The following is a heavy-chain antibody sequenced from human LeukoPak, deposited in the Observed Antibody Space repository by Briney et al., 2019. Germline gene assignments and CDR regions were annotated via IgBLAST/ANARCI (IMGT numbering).Heavy chain of an antibody. CDR2: INPSGGST. CDR3: ARAYYYDSSGYSNFDY. V-gene: IGHV1-46*01. Sequence: ASVKVSCKASGYTFTSYYMHWVRQAPGQGLEWMGIINPSGGSTSYAQKFQGRVTMTRDMSTSTVYMELSSLRSEDTAVYYCARAYYYDSSGYSNFDYWSQGTLVTVSS. CDR1: GYTFTSYY. D-gene: IGHD3-22*01. J-gene: IGHJ4*02.